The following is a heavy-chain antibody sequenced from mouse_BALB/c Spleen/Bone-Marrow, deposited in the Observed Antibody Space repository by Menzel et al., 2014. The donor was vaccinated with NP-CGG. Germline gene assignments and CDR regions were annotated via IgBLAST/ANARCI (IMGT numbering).Heavy chain of an antibody. CDR2: IYPGDGDT. D-gene: IGHD1-1*01. J-gene: IGHJ3*01. CDR1: GYVFSSSW. V-gene: IGHV1-82*01. CDR3: ARTYGSSFFAY. Sequence: VQLQQSGPELVKSGASVKISCKASGYVFSSSWMNWVKQRPGQGLEWIGRIYPGDGDTNYNGKFKGKATLTADKSSSTAYMQLSSMTSVDSAVDFWARTYGSSFFAYWGQGTLVTVSA.